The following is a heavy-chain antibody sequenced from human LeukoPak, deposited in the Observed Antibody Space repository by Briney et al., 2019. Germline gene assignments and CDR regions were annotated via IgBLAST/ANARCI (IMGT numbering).Heavy chain of an antibody. Sequence: PGGSLRLSCAASGFTFDDYAMHWVRQAPGKGLEWVSGISWNSGSIGYADSVKGRFTISRDNAKNSLYLQMNSLRAEDTALYYCAKADSSSWYVNYYYFDYWGQGTLVTVSS. J-gene: IGHJ4*02. V-gene: IGHV3-9*01. CDR1: GFTFDDYA. CDR3: AKADSSSWYVNYYYFDY. CDR2: ISWNSGSI. D-gene: IGHD6-13*01.